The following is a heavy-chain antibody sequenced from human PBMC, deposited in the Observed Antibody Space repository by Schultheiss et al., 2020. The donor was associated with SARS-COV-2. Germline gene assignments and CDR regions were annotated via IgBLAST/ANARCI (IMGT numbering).Heavy chain of an antibody. CDR1: GGSFSGYY. Sequence: GSLRLSCAVYGGSFSGYYWSWIRQPPGKGLEWIGYIYYSGSTNYNPSLKSRVTISVDTSKNQFSLKLSSVTAADTAVYYCSRGVGSSSPLIDYWGQGTLGPVSS. CDR3: SRGVGSSSPLIDY. D-gene: IGHD6-6*01. J-gene: IGHJ4*02. CDR2: IYYSGST. V-gene: IGHV4-59*01.